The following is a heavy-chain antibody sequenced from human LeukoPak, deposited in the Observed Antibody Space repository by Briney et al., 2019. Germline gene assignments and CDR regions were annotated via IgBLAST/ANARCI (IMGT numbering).Heavy chain of an antibody. CDR2: ISGSGDST. J-gene: IGHJ4*02. V-gene: IGHV3-23*01. CDR3: AKGSGHFDY. CDR1: GFTFSNAW. Sequence: GGSLRLSCAASGFTFSNAWMNWVRQAPGKGLEWVTSISGSGDSTHFADSVKGRFTVSRDNSKNTLFLHMNTLRAEDTAVYYCAKGSGHFDYWGQGTLVTVSS. D-gene: IGHD1-14*01.